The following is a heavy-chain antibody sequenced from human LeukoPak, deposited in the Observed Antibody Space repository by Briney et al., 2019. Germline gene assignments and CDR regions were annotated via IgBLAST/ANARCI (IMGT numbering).Heavy chain of an antibody. D-gene: IGHD7-27*01. Sequence: GGSLRLSCAASGFTFSNYAMNWVRQAPGKGLEWVSGIRVTYNTYYADSVKGRFTISRDNSDNTLYLQMSGLRAEDTAVYYCAKGTGDTGYYFDYWGQGTLVTVSS. CDR1: GFTFSNYA. CDR3: AKGTGDTGYYFDY. CDR2: IRVTYNT. J-gene: IGHJ4*02. V-gene: IGHV3-23*01.